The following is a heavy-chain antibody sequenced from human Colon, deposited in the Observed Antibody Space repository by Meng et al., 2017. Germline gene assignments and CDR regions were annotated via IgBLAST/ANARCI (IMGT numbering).Heavy chain of an antibody. J-gene: IGHJ4*02. D-gene: IGHD1-14*01. Sequence: QGQLQESGPGLVRPSATLSLTCTVSGGSVSSGTYYWSWIRQPPGKGLEWIGCIYYSGTTNYNPSLKSRVTISVDTSKNQFPLKLSSVTPADTAVYFCARDRVPGKYWGQGTLVTVSS. CDR1: GGSVSSGTYY. CDR2: IYYSGTT. V-gene: IGHV4-61*01. CDR3: ARDRVPGKY.